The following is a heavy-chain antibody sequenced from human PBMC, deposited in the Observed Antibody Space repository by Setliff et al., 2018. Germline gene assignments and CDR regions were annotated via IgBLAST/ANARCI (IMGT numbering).Heavy chain of an antibody. CDR3: ARVGQQLVYYYYGMDV. CDR1: GHSFTSYW. CDR2: IYPGDSDT. Sequence: PGESLKISCKGSGHSFTSYWIGWVRQMPGKGLEWMGIIYPGDSDTRYSPSFQGQVTISADKSISTAYLQWSSLKASDTAMYYCARVGQQLVYYYYGMDVWGQGTTVTVSS. J-gene: IGHJ6*02. D-gene: IGHD6-13*01. V-gene: IGHV5-51*01.